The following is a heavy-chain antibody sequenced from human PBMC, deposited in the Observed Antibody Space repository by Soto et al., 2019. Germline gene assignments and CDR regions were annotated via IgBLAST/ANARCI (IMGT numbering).Heavy chain of an antibody. D-gene: IGHD3-16*01. CDR3: ARDRGITRFHDYYYAVDA. Sequence: QLQLVQSGTEVRKPGASVKVTCKASGYTFNDYGVSWVRQAPGQGLEWLGWINSRNQSTEVAQGFKGRVMMTTDSSTTTAYMEVRGLKSDDTATYYCARDRGITRFHDYYYAVDAGGQGTTVIVSS. CDR2: INSRNQST. V-gene: IGHV1-18*01. CDR1: GYTFNDYG. J-gene: IGHJ6*02.